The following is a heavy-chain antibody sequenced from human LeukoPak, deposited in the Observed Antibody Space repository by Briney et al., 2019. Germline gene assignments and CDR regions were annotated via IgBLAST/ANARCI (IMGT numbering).Heavy chain of an antibody. CDR3: ARGTMTTVTYYFDY. CDR1: GGSFSGYY. V-gene: IGHV4-34*01. CDR2: INHSGST. Sequence: SETLSLTCAVYGGSFSGYYWSWIRQPPGKGLEWIGEINHSGSTNYNPSLKSRVTVSVDTSKNQFSLKLSSVTAADTAVYYCARGTMTTVTYYFDYWGQGTLVTVSS. J-gene: IGHJ4*02. D-gene: IGHD4-17*01.